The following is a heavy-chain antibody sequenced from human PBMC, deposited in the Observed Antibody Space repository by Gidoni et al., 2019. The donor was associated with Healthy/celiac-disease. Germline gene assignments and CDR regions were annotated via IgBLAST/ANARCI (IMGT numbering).Heavy chain of an antibody. CDR2: IYYSGST. CDR1: GGSISSGGYY. D-gene: IGHD4-17*01. CDR3: ARGSPDGDYEAMYAFDI. J-gene: IGHJ3*02. Sequence: QVQLPESGPGLVKPSQTLSLTCTVSGGSISSGGYYWSWIRQHPGKGLEWIGYIYYSGSTYYNQSLKSRVTISVDTSKNQFSLKLSSVTAADTAGYYCARGSPDGDYEAMYAFDIWGQGTMVTVSS. V-gene: IGHV4-31*03.